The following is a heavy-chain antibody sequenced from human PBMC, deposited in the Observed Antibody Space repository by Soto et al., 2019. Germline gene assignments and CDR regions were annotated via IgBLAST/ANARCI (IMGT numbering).Heavy chain of an antibody. V-gene: IGHV1-18*01. CDR2: ISAYNGNT. Sequence: QVQLVQSGAEVKKPGASVKVSCKASGYTFTSYGISWVRQAPGQGLEWMGWISAYNGNTNYAQKLQGRVTMTTDTSTSTAYMELRSLRSDDTAVYYCARDGPLEVYDILTGYSSDAFDIWGQGTMVTVSS. J-gene: IGHJ3*02. CDR3: ARDGPLEVYDILTGYSSDAFDI. CDR1: GYTFTSYG. D-gene: IGHD3-9*01.